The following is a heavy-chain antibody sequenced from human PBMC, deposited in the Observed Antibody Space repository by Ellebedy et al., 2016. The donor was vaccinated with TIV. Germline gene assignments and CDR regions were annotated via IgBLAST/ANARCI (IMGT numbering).Heavy chain of an antibody. D-gene: IGHD1-26*01. CDR2: VNPGGGRT. J-gene: IGHJ4*02. V-gene: IGHV1-46*01. CDR3: AREGASAGADYFDY. Sequence: AASVKVSCKASGYSFTGYYIHWVRQAPGKGLEWMGRVNPGGGRTKFAPNFQVRLTMTRDTSTSEVYMEVRSLRSDDTAVYYCAREGASAGADYFDYWGQGTLVIVSS. CDR1: GYSFTGYY.